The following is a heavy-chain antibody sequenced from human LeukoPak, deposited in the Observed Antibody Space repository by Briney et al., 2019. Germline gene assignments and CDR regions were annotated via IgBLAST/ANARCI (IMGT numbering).Heavy chain of an antibody. V-gene: IGHV4-59*01. CDR3: ARDSVCSSTSCPAGYFDY. CDR1: GGSISSYY. Sequence: SETLSLTCTVYGGSISSYYWSWIRQPPGKGLEWIGYIYYSGSTNYNPSLKSRVTISVDTSKNQFSLKLSSVTAADTAVYYCARDSVCSSTSCPAGYFDYWGQGTLVTVSS. D-gene: IGHD2-2*01. CDR2: IYYSGST. J-gene: IGHJ4*02.